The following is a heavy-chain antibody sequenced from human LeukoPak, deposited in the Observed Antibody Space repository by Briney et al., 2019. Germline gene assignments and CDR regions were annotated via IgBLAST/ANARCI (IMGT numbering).Heavy chain of an antibody. J-gene: IGHJ6*03. V-gene: IGHV1-8*01. CDR3: ARGLGKAAAGTLDYYYYMDV. CDR1: GYTFTSYD. Sequence: ASVKVSCKASGYTFTSYDINWVRQATGQGLEWMGWMNPNSGNTGYAQKFQGRVTMTRNTSISTAYMELSSLRSEDTAVYYCARGLGKAAAGTLDYYYYMDVWGKGTTVTISS. CDR2: MNPNSGNT. D-gene: IGHD6-13*01.